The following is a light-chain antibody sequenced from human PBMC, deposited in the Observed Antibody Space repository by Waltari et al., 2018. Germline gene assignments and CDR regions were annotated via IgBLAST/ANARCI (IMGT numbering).Light chain of an antibody. CDR2: GAS. J-gene: IGKJ1*01. V-gene: IGKV3-15*01. CDR1: QSVTTN. CDR3: QQYNDWPPWT. Sequence: MTQSPASLSLSPGERVTLSCRASQSVTTNLAWYQQKPGQAPRLLIYGASTRAAGIPARFSGSGSGTEFTLTISGLQSEDFAFYYCQQYNDWPPWTFGQGTKVEIK.